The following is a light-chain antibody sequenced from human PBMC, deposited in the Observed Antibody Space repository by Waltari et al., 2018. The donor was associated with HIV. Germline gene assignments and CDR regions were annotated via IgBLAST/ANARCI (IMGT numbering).Light chain of an antibody. CDR1: ARPNKY. Sequence: SYELPQPHSVSVSPGQTARINGSGDARPNKYYYWYQQKSGQAPVLVIYEDNKRPSGIPERFSGSSSGTMATLTISGAQVEDEADYYCYSTDSSGNHRVFGGGTELIVL. J-gene: IGLJ2*01. CDR2: EDN. CDR3: YSTDSSGNHRV. V-gene: IGLV3-10*01.